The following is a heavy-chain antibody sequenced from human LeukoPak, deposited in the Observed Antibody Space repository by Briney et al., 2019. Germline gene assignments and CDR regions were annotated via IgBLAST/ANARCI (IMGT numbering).Heavy chain of an antibody. CDR2: ISWNRGSI. Sequence: GRSLRLACAASAFTFDDYAMHWVRHAPGKGLEWVSGISWNRGSIGYADSVKGRFTISRDNAKNSLYLQMNSLRAEDMALYYCAKDRSSGYSSGWYYFDYWGQGTLVTVSS. J-gene: IGHJ4*02. V-gene: IGHV3-9*03. CDR3: AKDRSSGYSSGWYYFDY. D-gene: IGHD6-19*01. CDR1: AFTFDDYA.